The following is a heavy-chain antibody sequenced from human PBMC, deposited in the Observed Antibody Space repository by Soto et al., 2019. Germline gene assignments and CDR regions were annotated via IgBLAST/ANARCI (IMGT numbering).Heavy chain of an antibody. CDR3: ARLPESLYIRNFFYNGLDV. CDR1: GDSISNYY. J-gene: IGHJ6*02. V-gene: IGHV4-59*01. D-gene: IGHD1-7*01. Sequence: NPSETLSLTCTVSGDSISNYYWSWIRQPPGKGLEWIGYIYYSGTTSYNPSLQSRVSISIDTSKNFFSLTLASVTAADTAVYYCARLPESLYIRNFFYNGLDVWGQGTTVTVSS. CDR2: IYYSGTT.